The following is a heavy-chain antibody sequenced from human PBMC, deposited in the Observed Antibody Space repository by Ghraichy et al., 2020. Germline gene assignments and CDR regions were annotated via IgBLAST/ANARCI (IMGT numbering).Heavy chain of an antibody. V-gene: IGHV4-34*01. CDR3: ARQYYYGSGSGLGFDY. CDR1: GGSFSGYY. D-gene: IGHD3-10*01. Sequence: GSLRLSCAVYGGSFSGYYWSWIRQPPGKGLEWIGEINHSGSTNYNPSLKSRVTISVDTSKNQFSLKLSSVTAADTAVYYCARQYYYGSGSGLGFDYWGQGTLVTVSS. CDR2: INHSGST. J-gene: IGHJ4*02.